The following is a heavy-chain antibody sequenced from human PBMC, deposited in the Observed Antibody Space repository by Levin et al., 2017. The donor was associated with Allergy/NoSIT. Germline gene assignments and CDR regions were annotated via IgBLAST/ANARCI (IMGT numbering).Heavy chain of an antibody. J-gene: IGHJ6*02. Sequence: GESLKISCKASGYTFTGYYMHWVRQAPGQGLEWMGWINPNSGGTNYAQKFQGRVTMTRDTSISTAYMELSRLRSDDTAVYYCARDTGEWLNLYYGMDVWGQGTTVTVSS. D-gene: IGHD5-12*01. V-gene: IGHV1-2*02. CDR1: GYTFTGYY. CDR3: ARDTGEWLNLYYGMDV. CDR2: INPNSGGT.